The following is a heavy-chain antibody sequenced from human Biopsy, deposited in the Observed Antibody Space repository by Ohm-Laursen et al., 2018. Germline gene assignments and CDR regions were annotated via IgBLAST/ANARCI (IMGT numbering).Heavy chain of an antibody. CDR2: IDTINGGT. D-gene: IGHD3-22*01. J-gene: IGHJ5*02. CDR1: GYTFTDYF. V-gene: IGHV1-2*02. CDR3: TRGGYYYDSLAYYYWFDP. Sequence: SVKVSCKTSGYTFTDYFVHWVRQAPGQGLEWMGWIDTINGGTRSAQKFQGRVTMTRDTSISTAYMELSRLTSDDTAVYYCTRGGYYYDSLAYYYWFDPWGQGTLVTVSS.